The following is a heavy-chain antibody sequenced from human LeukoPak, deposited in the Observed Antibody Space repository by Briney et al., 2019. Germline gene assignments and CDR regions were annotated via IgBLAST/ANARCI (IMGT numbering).Heavy chain of an antibody. V-gene: IGHV1-2*02. Sequence: GASVKVSCKASGYTFTGYYMHWVRQAPGQGLEWIGWINPNSGGTNYAQKFQGRVTMTRDTSISTAYMELSRLRSDDTAVYYCARESTAGTDWFDPWGQGTLVTVSS. CDR2: INPNSGGT. D-gene: IGHD3-10*01. CDR1: GYTFTGYY. J-gene: IGHJ5*02. CDR3: ARESTAGTDWFDP.